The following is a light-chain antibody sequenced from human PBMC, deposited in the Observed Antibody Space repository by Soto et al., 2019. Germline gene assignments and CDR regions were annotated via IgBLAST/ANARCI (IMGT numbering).Light chain of an antibody. CDR2: GAS. Sequence: EIVMTQSPATLSVSPGERATLSCRASQTVSNKLAWYQHKPGQAPRLLIYGASTRATGIPARFSGSGSGTEFTLTISSLQSEDFAVYYCQQYNNWPRTFGQGTKVDI. V-gene: IGKV3-15*01. CDR1: QTVSNK. J-gene: IGKJ1*01. CDR3: QQYNNWPRT.